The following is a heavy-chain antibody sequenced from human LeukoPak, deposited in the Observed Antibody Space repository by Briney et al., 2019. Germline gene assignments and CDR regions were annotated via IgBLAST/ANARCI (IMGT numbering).Heavy chain of an antibody. V-gene: IGHV3-30*04. D-gene: IGHD3-3*01. Sequence: GGSLRLSCAATGFTFSNYAMHWVRQAPGKGLEWVGVILYDGSMKYYGESVQGRFTISGDNAKNSLYLQMNSLRAEDTALYYCARSYYDFWTGDYWGQGTLVTVSS. J-gene: IGHJ4*02. CDR1: GFTFSNYA. CDR2: ILYDGSMK. CDR3: ARSYYDFWTGDY.